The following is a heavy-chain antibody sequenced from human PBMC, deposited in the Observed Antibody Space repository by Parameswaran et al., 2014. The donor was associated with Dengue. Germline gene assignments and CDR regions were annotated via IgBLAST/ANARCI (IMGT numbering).Heavy chain of an antibody. D-gene: IGHD2-8*02. CDR1: GFTFRNSW. V-gene: IGHV3-7*01. Sequence: ESLKISCAASGFTFRNSWMSWVRQAPGKGLEWVANIKEDGSEKYYVDSVKGRFTISRDNAKNSLYLQMNSLRAEDTAVYYCVTGYFDYWGQGTLVTVSS. J-gene: IGHJ4*02. CDR3: VTGYFDY. CDR2: IKEDGSEK.